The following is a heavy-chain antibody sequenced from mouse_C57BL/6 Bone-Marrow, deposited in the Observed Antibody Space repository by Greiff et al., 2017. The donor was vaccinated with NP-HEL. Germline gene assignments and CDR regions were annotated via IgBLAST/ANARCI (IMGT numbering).Heavy chain of an antibody. J-gene: IGHJ2*01. CDR3: ARFNWDTDY. V-gene: IGHV1-69*01. CDR1: GYTFTSYW. Sequence: QVQLQQPGAELVMPGASVKLSCKASGYTFTSYWMHWVKQRPGQGLEWIGEIDPSDSYTNYNQKFKGKSTLTVDKSSSTAYMQLSSLTSEDAAVYYCARFNWDTDYWGQGTTLTVSS. D-gene: IGHD4-1*01. CDR2: IDPSDSYT.